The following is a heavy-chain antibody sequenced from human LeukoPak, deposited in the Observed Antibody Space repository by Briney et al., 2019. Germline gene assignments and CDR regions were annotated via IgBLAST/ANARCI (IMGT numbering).Heavy chain of an antibody. J-gene: IGHJ3*02. Sequence: GTLSLTCAVSGGSISSSNWWSWVRQAPGKGLEWVGRIKSKTDGGTTDYAAPVKGRFTISRDDSKNTLYLQMNSLKTEDTAVYYCTTGPGITMVRGGDSPDAFDIWGQGTRVTVSS. CDR2: IKSKTDGGTT. V-gene: IGHV3-15*01. CDR1: GGSISSSNW. CDR3: TTGPGITMVRGGDSPDAFDI. D-gene: IGHD3-10*01.